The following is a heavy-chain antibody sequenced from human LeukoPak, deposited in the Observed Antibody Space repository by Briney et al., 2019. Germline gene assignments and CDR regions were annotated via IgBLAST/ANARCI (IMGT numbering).Heavy chain of an antibody. Sequence: SGGSLRLSCAASGLTFSTYAMSWVRQAPGKGLEWVSGISGNGGGTYYADSVKGRFTISGDNSKNTLYLQMNSLRAEDTAVYYCAKDLGYCSSTSCYPPYGMDVWGQGTTVTVSS. CDR2: ISGNGGGT. V-gene: IGHV3-23*01. CDR1: GLTFSTYA. CDR3: AKDLGYCSSTSCYPPYGMDV. J-gene: IGHJ6*02. D-gene: IGHD2-2*01.